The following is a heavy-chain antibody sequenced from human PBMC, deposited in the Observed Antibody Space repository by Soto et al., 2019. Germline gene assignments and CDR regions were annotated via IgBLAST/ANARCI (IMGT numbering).Heavy chain of an antibody. V-gene: IGHV3-21*01. CDR3: ARDTYYYGSGSYSP. CDR1: GFTFSSYS. Sequence: EVQLVESGGGLVKPGGSLRLSCAASGFTFSSYSMNWVRQAPGKGLEGVSSISSSSSYIYYADSVKGRFTISRDNAKNSLNLQMNSLRAEDTAVYYCARDTYYYGSGSYSPWGQGTLVTVSS. D-gene: IGHD3-10*01. J-gene: IGHJ5*02. CDR2: ISSSSSYI.